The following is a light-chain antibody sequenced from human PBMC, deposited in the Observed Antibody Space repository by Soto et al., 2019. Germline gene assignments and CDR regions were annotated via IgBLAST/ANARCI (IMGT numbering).Light chain of an antibody. CDR1: NIGRKS. CDR2: YDS. CDR3: QVWAL. J-gene: IGLJ2*01. V-gene: IGLV3-21*01. Sequence: SYELPQPPSVSVAPGKTARITCGGNNIGRKSVPWYQQKPGQAPVLVIYYDSDRPSGIPERFSGSNSGNTATLTSSRVEAWDEADYDFQVWALFGGGTKLTVL.